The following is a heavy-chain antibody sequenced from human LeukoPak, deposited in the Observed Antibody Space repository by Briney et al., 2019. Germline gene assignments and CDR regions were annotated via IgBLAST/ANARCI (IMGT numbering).Heavy chain of an antibody. J-gene: IGHJ4*02. V-gene: IGHV3-33*01. Sequence: GRSLRLSCAASGFTFSSYGMHWVRQAPGKGLEWVAVIWCDGSNKYYADSVKGRFTISRDNSKNTLYLQMNSLRAEDTAVYYCARGGNTMLYFDYWGQGTLVTVSS. D-gene: IGHD3-10*01. CDR3: ARGGNTMLYFDY. CDR2: IWCDGSNK. CDR1: GFTFSSYG.